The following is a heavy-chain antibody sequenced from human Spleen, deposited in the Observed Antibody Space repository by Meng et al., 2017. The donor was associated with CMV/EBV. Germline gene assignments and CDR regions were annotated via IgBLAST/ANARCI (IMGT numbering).Heavy chain of an antibody. Sequence: ASVKVSCKASGYTFTGYYMHWVRQAPGQGLEWMGWINPNSGGTNYAQKFQGRVTVTRDTSISTVYMELRRLRSDDTAVYYCARGGSGYYYYDMDVWGQGTTGTVSS. D-gene: IGHD3-16*01. V-gene: IGHV1-2*02. CDR2: INPNSGGT. CDR1: GYTFTGYY. J-gene: IGHJ6*02. CDR3: ARGGSGYYYYDMDV.